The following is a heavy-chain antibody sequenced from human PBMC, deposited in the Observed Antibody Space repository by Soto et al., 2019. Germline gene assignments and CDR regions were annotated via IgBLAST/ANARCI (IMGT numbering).Heavy chain of an antibody. CDR2: ISYDGSNK. CDR3: AKDSENGGYDSSGYYYSAGFDY. CDR1: GFTFSSYG. D-gene: IGHD3-22*01. J-gene: IGHJ4*02. V-gene: IGHV3-30*18. Sequence: GGSLRLSCAASGFTFSSYGMHWVRQAPGKGLEWVAVISYDGSNKYYADSVKGRFTISRDNSKNTLYLQMNSLRAEDTAVYYCAKDSENGGYDSSGYYYSAGFDYWGQGTLVTVSS.